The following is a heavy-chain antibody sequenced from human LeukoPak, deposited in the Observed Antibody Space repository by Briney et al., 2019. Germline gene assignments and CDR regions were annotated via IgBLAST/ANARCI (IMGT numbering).Heavy chain of an antibody. D-gene: IGHD3-22*01. J-gene: IGHJ4*02. CDR1: GLTSSNVW. Sequence: GGSRSLSCAPAGLTSSNVWMKWDRQAPGRWREWVGRSKSIVDRGTPDYATPVKGRSRISTEEPKNTLLLQINSLKMQEITIYYCTYYRDTGRQPNRYDYWGERPLVSVSS. V-gene: IGHV3-15*05. CDR3: TYYRDTGRQPNRYDY. CDR2: SKSIVDRGTP.